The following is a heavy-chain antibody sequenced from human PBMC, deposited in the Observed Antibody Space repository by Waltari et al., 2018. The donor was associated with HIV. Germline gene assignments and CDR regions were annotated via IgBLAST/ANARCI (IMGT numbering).Heavy chain of an antibody. D-gene: IGHD3-22*01. CDR1: GFSVSGYY. J-gene: IGHJ2*01. Sequence: QIQLVESGGGLVKPGGSLRLSCAASGFSVSGYYMHWIRQAPGKGLEWSSYISSSGTTIYYADSVKGRFTISRDSAKNSLFLQLNSPSLEDTAVYYCAREGLNSYDSSSWFFDLWGRGSLVSVSS. CDR2: ISSSGTTI. CDR3: AREGLNSYDSSSWFFDL. V-gene: IGHV3-11*01.